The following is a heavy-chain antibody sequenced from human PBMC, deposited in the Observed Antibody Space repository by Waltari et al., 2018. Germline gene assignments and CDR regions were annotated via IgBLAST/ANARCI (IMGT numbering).Heavy chain of an antibody. J-gene: IGHJ5*02. D-gene: IGHD6-6*01. Sequence: SETLSLTCTVSGGSISSYYWSWIRQPPGKGLEWIGYIYYSGSTNYNPSLKSRVTISVDTSKNQFSLKLSSVTAADTAVYYCARVRIAARPRVGYNWFDPWGQGTLVTVSS. CDR3: ARVRIAARPRVGYNWFDP. CDR1: GGSISSYY. V-gene: IGHV4-59*01. CDR2: IYYSGST.